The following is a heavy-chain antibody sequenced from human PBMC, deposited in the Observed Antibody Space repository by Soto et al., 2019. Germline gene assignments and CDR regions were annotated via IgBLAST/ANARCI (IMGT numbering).Heavy chain of an antibody. CDR1: GYTFTSYA. Sequence: ASVKVSCKASGYTFTSYAMHWVRQAPGQRLEWMGWINAGNGNTKYSQKFQGRVTITRDTSASTAYMELSSLRSEDTAVYYCARDGEWGGSYYDSSGYYFLDYWGQGTLVTVSS. J-gene: IGHJ4*02. CDR2: INAGNGNT. V-gene: IGHV1-3*01. D-gene: IGHD3-22*01. CDR3: ARDGEWGGSYYDSSGYYFLDY.